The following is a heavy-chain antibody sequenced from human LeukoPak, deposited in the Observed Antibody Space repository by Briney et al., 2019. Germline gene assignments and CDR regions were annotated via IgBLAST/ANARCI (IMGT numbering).Heavy chain of an antibody. D-gene: IGHD6-19*01. V-gene: IGHV3-23*01. CDR1: GFTFSSSA. CDR3: AKESSGWSGFDY. CDR2: ISASGGST. J-gene: IGHJ4*02. Sequence: GGSLRLSCAASGFTFSSSAMSWVRQVPGKGLEWVSGISASGGSTSYADSVKGRFTISRDNSKNTLYLQMNSLRAEDTAVYYCAKESSGWSGFDYWGQGTLVTVSS.